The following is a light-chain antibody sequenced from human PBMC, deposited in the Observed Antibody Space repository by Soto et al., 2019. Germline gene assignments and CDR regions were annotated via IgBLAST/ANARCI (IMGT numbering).Light chain of an antibody. CDR1: STDVGGYNY. J-gene: IGLJ2*01. V-gene: IGLV2-14*01. CDR2: DVS. Sequence: QSVLTQPASVSGSPGQSITISCTGTSTDVGGYNYVSWYQQHPGQAPKLIIYDVSNRPSGVSNRFSGSKSGNTASLTISGLQAEDEADYYCGSYASSSTVVFGGGTKLTVL. CDR3: GSYASSSTVV.